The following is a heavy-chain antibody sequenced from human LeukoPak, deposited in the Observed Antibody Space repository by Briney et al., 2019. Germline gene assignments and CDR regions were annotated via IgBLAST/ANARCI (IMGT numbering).Heavy chain of an antibody. D-gene: IGHD3-10*01. CDR3: AKRGGYETMAAFDY. Sequence: GGSLRLSCAASGFTFNSYAMSWVRQAPGKGLEWVSAISPSGPDTYYADSVKGRFTISRDNSKNTLYLQMSSLRADESAVYYCAKRGGYETMAAFDYWGQGALVTVSS. CDR1: GFTFNSYA. V-gene: IGHV3-23*01. J-gene: IGHJ4*02. CDR2: ISPSGPDT.